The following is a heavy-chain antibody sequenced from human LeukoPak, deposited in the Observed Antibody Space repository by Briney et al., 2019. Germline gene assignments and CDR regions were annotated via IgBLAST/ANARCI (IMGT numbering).Heavy chain of an antibody. CDR1: GYTLTSYA. CDR3: ARGDITIFGVVIIPDYYYGMDV. V-gene: IGHV1-3*01. D-gene: IGHD3-3*01. Sequence: ASVKVSCKASGYTLTSYALHWVRQAPGQRLEWMGWINVGNGNTKYSQKFQGRVTITRDTSASTVYMELSSLRSEDTAVCYCARGDITIFGVVIIPDYYYGMDVWGQGTTVTVSS. CDR2: INVGNGNT. J-gene: IGHJ6*02.